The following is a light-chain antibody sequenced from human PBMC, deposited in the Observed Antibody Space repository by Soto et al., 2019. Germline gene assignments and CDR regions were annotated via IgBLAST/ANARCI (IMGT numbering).Light chain of an antibody. V-gene: IGLV2-8*01. CDR3: SSYAGTNNLLYV. Sequence: QSALIQPPSVSGSPGQSVTISCTGTSSDVGSYDYVSWYQQHPGTVPKPMIYNVNTRPSGVPDRFSGSKSANTASLTVSGLQPEDEADYYCSSYAGTNNLLYVFGTGTKVTVL. CDR1: SSDVGSYDY. J-gene: IGLJ1*01. CDR2: NVN.